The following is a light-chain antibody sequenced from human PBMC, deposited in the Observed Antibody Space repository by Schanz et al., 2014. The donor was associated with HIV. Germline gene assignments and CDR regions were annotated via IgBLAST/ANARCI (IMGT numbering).Light chain of an antibody. CDR3: QQYGNSPQT. CDR1: QSVSAGY. J-gene: IGKJ2*01. CDR2: GAS. V-gene: IGKV3-20*01. Sequence: EIVVTQSPGTLSLSPGERATLSCRASQSVSAGYLAWYRQKPGQAPRLLIYGASSRATGIPDRFSGSGSGTDFTLTISRLEAEDFVVYYCQQYGNSPQTFGQGTKLEIK.